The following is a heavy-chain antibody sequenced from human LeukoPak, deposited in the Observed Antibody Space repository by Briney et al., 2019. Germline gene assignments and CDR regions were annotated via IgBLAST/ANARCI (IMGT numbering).Heavy chain of an antibody. D-gene: IGHD5-18*01. J-gene: IGHJ4*02. CDR2: ISYDGSNK. CDR1: GFTFSSYA. Sequence: QPGGSLRLSCAASGFTFSSYAMHWVRQAPGKGLEWVAVISYDGSNKYYADSVKGRFIISRDNSKNTLYLQMNSLRAEDTAVYYCARDRQDTAMVTLFDYWGQGTLVTVSS. V-gene: IGHV3-30-3*01. CDR3: ARDRQDTAMVTLFDY.